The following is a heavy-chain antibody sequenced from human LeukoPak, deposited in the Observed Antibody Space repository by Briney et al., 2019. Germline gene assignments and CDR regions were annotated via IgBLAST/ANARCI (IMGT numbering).Heavy chain of an antibody. D-gene: IGHD6-13*01. J-gene: IGHJ6*02. Sequence: PSETLSLTCAVSGGSISSGGYSWSWIRQPPGKGLEWIGYIYHSGSTYYNPSLKSRVTISVDRSKNQFSLKLSSVTAADTAVHYCASSSSPSSYYYGRDVGGQGTTVPVPS. CDR3: ASSSSPSSYYYGRDV. CDR1: GGSISSGGYS. CDR2: IYHSGST. V-gene: IGHV4-30-2*01.